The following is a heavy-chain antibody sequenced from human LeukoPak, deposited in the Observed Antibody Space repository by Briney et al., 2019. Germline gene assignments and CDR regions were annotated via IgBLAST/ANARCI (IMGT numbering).Heavy chain of an antibody. J-gene: IGHJ2*01. CDR3: AKDYSSTDWYFDL. CDR2: ISGSGGST. D-gene: IGHD6-13*01. Sequence: GGSQRLSCAASGFTFSSYAMSWVRQAPGKGLEWVSAISGSGGSTYYADSVKGRFTISRDNSKNTLYLQMNSLRAEDTAVYYCAKDYSSTDWYFDLWGRGTLVTVSS. CDR1: GFTFSSYA. V-gene: IGHV3-23*01.